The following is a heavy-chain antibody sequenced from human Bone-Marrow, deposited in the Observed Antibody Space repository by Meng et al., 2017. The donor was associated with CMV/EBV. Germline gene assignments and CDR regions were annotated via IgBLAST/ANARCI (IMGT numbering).Heavy chain of an antibody. CDR2: ILPVLDLT. CDR3: ARVVMATT. D-gene: IGHD5-24*01. J-gene: IGHJ5*02. V-gene: IGHV1-69*02. Sequence: SVMVSCKSSGGNFNGYSISWVRQAPGQGLEWMGRILPVLDLTNYSQKFQGRVTITADKETTTAYMELRGLTSDDTAVYYCARVVMATTWGQGTLVTVSS. CDR1: GGNFNGYS.